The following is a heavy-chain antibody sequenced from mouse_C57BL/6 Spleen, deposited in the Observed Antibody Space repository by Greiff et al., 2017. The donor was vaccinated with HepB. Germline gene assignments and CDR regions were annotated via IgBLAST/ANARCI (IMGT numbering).Heavy chain of an antibody. CDR2: INPSTGGT. CDR1: GYSFTGYY. Sequence: EVQLQQSGPELVKPGASVKLSCKASGYSFTGYYMNWVKQSPEKSLEWIGEINPSTGGTTYNQKFKAKATFTVDKSSSTAYMQLKTLPSEDSAVYYCAREGGPHFDGWGQGTTLTVSS. V-gene: IGHV1-42*01. CDR3: AREGGPHFDG. J-gene: IGHJ2*01.